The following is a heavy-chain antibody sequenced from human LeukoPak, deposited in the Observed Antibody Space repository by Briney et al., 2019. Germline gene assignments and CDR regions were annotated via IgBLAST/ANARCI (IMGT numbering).Heavy chain of an antibody. CDR2: TYYSGSI. D-gene: IGHD6-13*01. J-gene: IGHJ4*02. CDR1: GGSISSYY. V-gene: IGHV4-59*01. CDR3: ARWEWGSSCDY. Sequence: SETLSLTCTVSGGSISSYYWSWIRQPPGKGLEWIGYTYYSGSINYNPSLKSRVTISVDTSKNQFSLKLSSVTAADTAVYYCARWEWGSSCDYWGQGALVTVSS.